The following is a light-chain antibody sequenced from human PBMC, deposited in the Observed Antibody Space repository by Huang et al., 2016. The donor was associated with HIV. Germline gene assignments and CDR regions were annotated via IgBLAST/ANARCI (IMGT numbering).Light chain of an antibody. CDR1: HSISTN. V-gene: IGKV3-15*01. CDR3: RHYNNWPPHT. CDR2: CAS. J-gene: IGKJ2*01. Sequence: IVMTQSPATLSVSPWERATLSCRSSHSISTNFAWYQQKPGKAPRRRINCASSMATAVPARFSGSVSGTEFTLTVSSLQSEDVAVYYCRHYNNWPPHTFGQGTKLEIK.